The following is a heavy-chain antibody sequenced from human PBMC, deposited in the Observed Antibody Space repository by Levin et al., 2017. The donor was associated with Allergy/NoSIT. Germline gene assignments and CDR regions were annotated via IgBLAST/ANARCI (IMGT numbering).Heavy chain of an antibody. CDR1: GGSISSYY. J-gene: IGHJ3*02. Sequence: TSETLSLTCTVSGGSISSYYWSWIRQPPGKGLEWIGYIYYSGSTNYNPSLKSRVTISVDTSKNQFSLRLSSVTAADTAVYYCARPRRMTHDAFDIWGQGTMVTVSS. CDR3: ARPRRMTHDAFDI. CDR2: IYYSGST. V-gene: IGHV4-59*01. D-gene: IGHD2-15*01.